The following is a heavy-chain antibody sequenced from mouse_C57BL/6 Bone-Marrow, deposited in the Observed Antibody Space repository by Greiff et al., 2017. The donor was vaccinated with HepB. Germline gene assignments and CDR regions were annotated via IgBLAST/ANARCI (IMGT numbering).Heavy chain of an antibody. V-gene: IGHV1-52*01. D-gene: IGHD1-1*01. CDR2: IDPSDSET. CDR3: ARSYYYGSLYDFDY. Sequence: QVQLKQPGAELVRPGSSVKLSCKASGYTFTSYWMHWVKQRPIQGLEWIGNIDPSDSETHYNQKFKDKATLTVDNSSSTAYMQLSSLTSEDSAVYYCARSYYYGSLYDFDYWGQGTTLTVSS. J-gene: IGHJ2*01. CDR1: GYTFTSYW.